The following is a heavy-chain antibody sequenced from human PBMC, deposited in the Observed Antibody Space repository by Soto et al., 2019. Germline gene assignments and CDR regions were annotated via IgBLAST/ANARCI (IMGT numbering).Heavy chain of an antibody. Sequence: GGSLRLSCAASGFTFSSYAMSWVRQAPGKGLEWVSAISGSGGSTYYADSVKGRFTISRDNSKNTLYLQMNSLRAEDTAVYYCANSLPAAAINYYYGMDVWGQGTTVTVSS. CDR3: ANSLPAAAINYYYGMDV. J-gene: IGHJ6*02. CDR1: GFTFSSYA. V-gene: IGHV3-23*01. D-gene: IGHD2-2*01. CDR2: ISGSGGST.